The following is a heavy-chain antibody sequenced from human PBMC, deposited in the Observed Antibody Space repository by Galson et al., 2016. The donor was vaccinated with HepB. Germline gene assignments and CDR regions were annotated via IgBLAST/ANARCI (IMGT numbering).Heavy chain of an antibody. CDR2: TYHSGST. Sequence: TVSLTCTLSGSSIRSAGYYWSWIRQHPGKGLEWIGYTYHSGSTYCNPSLKCPVSISVDKSKYQFSLRLSSVTAADTAVYYCARDRSSGSGNFGYWGQGTLVTVAS. J-gene: IGHJ4*02. V-gene: IGHV4-31*01. CDR3: ARDRSSGSGNFGY. D-gene: IGHD3-10*01. CDR1: GSSIRSAGYY.